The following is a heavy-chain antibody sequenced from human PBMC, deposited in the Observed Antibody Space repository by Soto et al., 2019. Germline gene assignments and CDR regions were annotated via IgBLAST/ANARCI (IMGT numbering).Heavy chain of an antibody. D-gene: IGHD3-10*02. CDR1: GGSIISGHC. V-gene: IGHV4-4*02. CDR3: ARGFSMSDTSDKDRFYFYYGLNV. CDR2: IYESGIT. Sequence: PSETLSLTAGVSGGSIISGHCWTWVRQSPGKGLEWVGEIYESGITNYNPSLNGRLSISMDQSKNQFSLKLTSVTAADTALYFCARGFSMSDTSDKDRFYFYYGLNVWGQGTTVAVSS. J-gene: IGHJ6*02.